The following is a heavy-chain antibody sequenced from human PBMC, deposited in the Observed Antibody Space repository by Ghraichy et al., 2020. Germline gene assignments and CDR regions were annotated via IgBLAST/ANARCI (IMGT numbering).Heavy chain of an antibody. V-gene: IGHV1-2*02. CDR3: ARSLSGTYTGYAFDI. D-gene: IGHD3-10*01. CDR2: INPNSGGT. Sequence: CKASGYTFTGYYIKWVRQAPGQGLEWMGWINPNSGGTNYAQKFQGRVTMTRDTSISTAYMELSRLRSDDTAVYYCARSLSGTYTGYAFDIWGQGTMVTVSS. CDR1: GYTFTGYY. J-gene: IGHJ3*02.